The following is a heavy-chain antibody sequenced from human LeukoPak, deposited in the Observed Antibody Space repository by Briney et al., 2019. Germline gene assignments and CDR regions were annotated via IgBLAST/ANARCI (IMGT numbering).Heavy chain of an antibody. D-gene: IGHD3-10*01. V-gene: IGHV3-20*04. CDR2: INWNGGST. J-gene: IGHJ6*03. CDR1: GFTFDDYG. Sequence: LTGGSLRLSCAASGFTFDDYGMSWVRQAPGKGLEWVSGINWNGGSTGYADSVKGRFTISRDNAKNSLYLQMNSLRAEDTALHYCARDFLLWFGETLTGNYMDVWGKGTTVTVSS. CDR3: ARDFLLWFGETLTGNYMDV.